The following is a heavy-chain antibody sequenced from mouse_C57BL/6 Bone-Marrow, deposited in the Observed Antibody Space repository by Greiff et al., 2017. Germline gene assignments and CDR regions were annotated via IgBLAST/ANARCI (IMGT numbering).Heavy chain of an antibody. J-gene: IGHJ3*01. V-gene: IGHV5-6*02. D-gene: IGHD2-3*01. Sequence: DVKLVESGGDLVKPGGSLKLSCAASGFTFSSYGMSWVRQTPDKRLEWVATISSGGSYTNYPDRVKGRFTISRDNAKNTLYLQMSSLKSEDTAMYYCARRGYYGFAYWGQGTLVTVAA. CDR3: ARRGYYGFAY. CDR2: ISSGGSYT. CDR1: GFTFSSYG.